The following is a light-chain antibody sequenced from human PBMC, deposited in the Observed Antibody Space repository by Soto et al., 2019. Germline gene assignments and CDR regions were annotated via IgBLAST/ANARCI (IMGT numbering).Light chain of an antibody. CDR3: ASSASSGIKV. V-gene: IGLV2-14*01. CDR1: SSDVGGYNY. J-gene: IGLJ1*01. Sequence: QSALTQPASVSGSPGQSITISCTGTSSDVGGYNYVSWYQQHPDKAPKLMIYDVTNRPSGVSNRFSGSKSGSTASLTISGLKAEDEADYYGASSASSGIKVFGTGTKLTAL. CDR2: DVT.